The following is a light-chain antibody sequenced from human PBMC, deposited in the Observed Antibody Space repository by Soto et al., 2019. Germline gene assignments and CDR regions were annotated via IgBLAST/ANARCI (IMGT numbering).Light chain of an antibody. Sequence: QSALTQPASVSGSPGQSITISCTGTSSDVGRYNLVSWYQHNPGKAPQPLIYEFTKRPLGVSDRFSGSRSGNTASLTISGLQPEDEADYDCCSYAGSTTFVVFGGGTQLTVL. CDR3: CSYAGSTTFVV. CDR2: EFT. CDR1: SSDVGRYNL. V-gene: IGLV2-23*02. J-gene: IGLJ2*01.